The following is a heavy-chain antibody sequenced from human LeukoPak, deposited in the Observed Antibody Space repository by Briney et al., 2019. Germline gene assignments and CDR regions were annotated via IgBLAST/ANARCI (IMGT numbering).Heavy chain of an antibody. CDR3: ARDLDRSYFHY. CDR1: GFTFCSSA. Sequence: GGSLRLSCAASGFTFCSSAMHWVRQAPGNGLEWVALISSDGSNIHYADSVKGRFTISRDNSKNTLYLQMNSLRAEDTAVYFCARDLDRSYFHYWGQGTLVTVSS. CDR2: ISSDGSNI. D-gene: IGHD3-22*01. J-gene: IGHJ4*02. V-gene: IGHV3-30-3*01.